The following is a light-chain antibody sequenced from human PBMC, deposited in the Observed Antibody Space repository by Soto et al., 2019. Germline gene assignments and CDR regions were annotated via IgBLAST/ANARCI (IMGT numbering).Light chain of an antibody. CDR2: EVI. CDR1: NSDICAHNF. Sequence: QSVLTPPASLSVSPGQAITVSCSGTNSDICAHNFVSWYQQQPGKAPRLIIYEVINRPSGVSDRFSGSKSGNTASLTISGLQSEDEADYYCNSYTASNTFVFGSGTRSPS. V-gene: IGLV2-14*03. CDR3: NSYTASNTFV. J-gene: IGLJ1*01.